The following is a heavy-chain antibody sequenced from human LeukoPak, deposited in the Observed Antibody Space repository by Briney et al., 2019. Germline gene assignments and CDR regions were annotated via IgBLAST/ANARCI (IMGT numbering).Heavy chain of an antibody. D-gene: IGHD1-26*01. CDR1: GGSIFSSNSY. CDR2: IYYSGNT. J-gene: IGHJ6*03. CDR3: ARRCGSYYYYYYMDV. Sequence: SETLSLTCTVSGGSIFSSNSYWGWIRQPPGKGLEWIGSIYYSGNTYYNASLKSRVTISVDTSKNQFSLKLNSVTAADTAVYYCARRCGSYYYYYYMDVWGKGTTVTISS. V-gene: IGHV4-39*01.